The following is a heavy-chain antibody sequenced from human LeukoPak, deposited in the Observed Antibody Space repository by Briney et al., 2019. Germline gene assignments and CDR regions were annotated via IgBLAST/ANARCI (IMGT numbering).Heavy chain of an antibody. J-gene: IGHJ5*02. CDR2: VIPIFGTA. V-gene: IGHV1-69*13. CDR1: GGTFISYA. CDR3: ARDGGYSYGLNWFDP. Sequence: GASVKVSCKASGGTFISYAISWVRQAPGQGLERMGGVIPIFGTANYAQKFQGRVTITADESTSTAYMELSSLRSEDTAVYYCARDGGYSYGLNWFDPWGQGTLVTVSS. D-gene: IGHD5-18*01.